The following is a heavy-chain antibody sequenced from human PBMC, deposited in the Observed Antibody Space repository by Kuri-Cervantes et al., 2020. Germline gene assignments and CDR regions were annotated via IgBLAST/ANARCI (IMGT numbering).Heavy chain of an antibody. V-gene: IGHV3-30-3*01. D-gene: IGHD2-2*01. J-gene: IGHJ6*02. CDR1: GFTFSSYA. Sequence: GGSLRLSCAASGFTFSSYAMHWVRQAPGKGLEWVAVISYDGSNKYYADSVKGRFTISRDNSKNTLYLQMNSLRAEDTAVYYCARDGIVVVPAAMKVWYYYYGMDVWGQGTTVTVSS. CDR2: ISYDGSNK. CDR3: ARDGIVVVPAAMKVWYYYYGMDV.